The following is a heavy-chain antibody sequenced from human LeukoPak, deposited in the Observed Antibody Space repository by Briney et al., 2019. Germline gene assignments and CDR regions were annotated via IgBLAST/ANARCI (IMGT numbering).Heavy chain of an antibody. Sequence: GASVKVSCKASGGTFSSYAISWVRQAPGQGLEWMGRIIPILGIANYAQKFQGRVTITADKSTSTAYMELSSLRSEDTAVYYCARFGGGGELLYQVYAHPLDYWGQGTLVTVSS. J-gene: IGHJ4*02. CDR3: ARFGGGGELLYQVYAHPLDY. V-gene: IGHV1-69*04. CDR1: GGTFSSYA. CDR2: IIPILGIA. D-gene: IGHD3-10*01.